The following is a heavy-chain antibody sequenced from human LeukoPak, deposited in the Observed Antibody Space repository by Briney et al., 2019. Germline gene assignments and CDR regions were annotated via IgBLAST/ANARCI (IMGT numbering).Heavy chain of an antibody. CDR3: ARDPPRIAVAGQYNWFDP. V-gene: IGHV1-69*04. CDR1: GGTFSSYA. D-gene: IGHD6-19*01. J-gene: IGHJ5*02. Sequence: ASVKVSCKASGGTFSSYAISWVRQAPGQGLEWMGRIIPILGIANYAQKFQGRVTITADKSTSTAYMELSSLRSEDTAVYYCARDPPRIAVAGQYNWFDPWGQGTLVTVSS. CDR2: IIPILGIA.